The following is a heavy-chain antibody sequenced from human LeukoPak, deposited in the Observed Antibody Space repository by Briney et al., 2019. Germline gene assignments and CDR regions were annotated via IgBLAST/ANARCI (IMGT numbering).Heavy chain of an antibody. CDR3: ARSSAYSYGPLNY. V-gene: IGHV4-30-2*01. J-gene: IGHJ4*02. D-gene: IGHD5-18*01. Sequence: SETLSLTCAVSGGSISSGDYSWSWIRQPPGKGLEWIGYIYHSGSTYYNPSLKSRVTRSVDRSKNQFSLRLSSVTAADTAVYYCARSSAYSYGPLNYWGQGTLVTVSS. CDR1: GGSISSGDYS. CDR2: IYHSGST.